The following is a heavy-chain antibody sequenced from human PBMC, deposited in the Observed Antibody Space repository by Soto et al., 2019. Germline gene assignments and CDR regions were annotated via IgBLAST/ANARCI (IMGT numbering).Heavy chain of an antibody. CDR1: GGSISSYY. Sequence: SETLSLTCTVSGGSISSYYRSWIRQHPGKGLEWIGYIYYSGSTNYNPSLKSRVTISVDTSKNQLSLKLSSVNAADTAVYYCARAGEFLEWLLSSEYYDRDAWGHGNTVIVSS. CDR3: ARAGEFLEWLLSSEYYDRDA. CDR2: IYYSGST. D-gene: IGHD3-3*01. J-gene: IGHJ6*02. V-gene: IGHV4-59*01.